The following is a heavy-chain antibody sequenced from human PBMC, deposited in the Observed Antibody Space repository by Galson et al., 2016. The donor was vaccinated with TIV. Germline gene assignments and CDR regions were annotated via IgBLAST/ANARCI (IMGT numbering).Heavy chain of an antibody. CDR3: ARDNNWNYANDAFDL. CDR1: GVSFSIHG. CDR2: IIYAGGNT. J-gene: IGHJ3*01. V-gene: IGHV3-23*01. Sequence: SLRLSCAASGVSFSIHGMSWVRQAPGKGLEWVSIIYAGGNTYYADSVEGRFTMSRDTSMNTVYLRMDSLRAEDTAIYYCARDNNWNYANDAFDLWGQGTMVTVSS. D-gene: IGHD1-7*01.